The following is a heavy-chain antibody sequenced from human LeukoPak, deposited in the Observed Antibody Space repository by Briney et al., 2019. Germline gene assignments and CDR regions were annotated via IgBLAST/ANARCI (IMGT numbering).Heavy chain of an antibody. CDR3: AKGVVAATNAAYYGMDV. CDR2: ISYEESDK. Sequence: GGSLRLSCAASGFTFSNYGMHWVRQAPGKGLEWVAVISYEESDKYYADSVKGRFTISRDNSKNTLSLQMNSLRPEDTAVYYCAKGVVAATNAAYYGMDVWGQGTTVTVSS. D-gene: IGHD2-15*01. CDR1: GFTFSNYG. V-gene: IGHV3-30*18. J-gene: IGHJ6*02.